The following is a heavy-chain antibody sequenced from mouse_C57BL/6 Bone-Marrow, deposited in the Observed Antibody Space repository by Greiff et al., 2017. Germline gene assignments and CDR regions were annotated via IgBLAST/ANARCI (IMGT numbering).Heavy chain of an antibody. CDR1: GFSLTSYG. D-gene: IGHD1-1*01. J-gene: IGHJ4*01. Sequence: QVQLKESGPGLVQPSQSLSITCTVSGFSLTSYGVHWVRQSPGKGLEWLGVIWSGGSTDYNAAFISRLSISKDNSKTQVFFKINSLQADDPAIYYCARNYYGSSYVYAMDYCGQGTSVPVSS. CDR3: ARNYYGSSYVYAMDY. CDR2: IWSGGST. V-gene: IGHV2-2*01.